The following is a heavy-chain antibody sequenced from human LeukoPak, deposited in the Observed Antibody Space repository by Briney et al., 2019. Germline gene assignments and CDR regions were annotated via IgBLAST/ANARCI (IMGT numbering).Heavy chain of an antibody. CDR2: INPNSGGT. CDR3: ARDHYDILTGFWHY. V-gene: IGHV1-2*02. D-gene: IGHD3-9*01. J-gene: IGHJ4*02. CDR1: GYTFTGYY. Sequence: ASVKVSRKASGYTFTGYYMHWVRQAPGQGLEWMGWINPNSGGTNYAQKFQGRVTMTRDTSISTAYMELSRLRSGDTAVYYCARDHYDILTGFWHYWGQGTLVTVSS.